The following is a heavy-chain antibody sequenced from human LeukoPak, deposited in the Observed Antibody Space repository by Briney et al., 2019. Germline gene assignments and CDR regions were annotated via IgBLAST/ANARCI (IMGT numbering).Heavy chain of an antibody. Sequence: GGSLRLSCAASEFTLKIYPMHWVRQAPGKGLEWLSVISHDGSDKNNADSVKGRFIISRDNSKNTIYLQSNSLRPEDTAMYYCAREGVQTTVDAFDIWGLGTMVIVSS. CDR2: ISHDGSDK. CDR1: EFTLKIYP. D-gene: IGHD4-17*01. CDR3: AREGVQTTVDAFDI. V-gene: IGHV3-30*04. J-gene: IGHJ3*02.